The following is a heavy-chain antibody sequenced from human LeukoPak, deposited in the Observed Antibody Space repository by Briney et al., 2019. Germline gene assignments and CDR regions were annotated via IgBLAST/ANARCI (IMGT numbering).Heavy chain of an antibody. V-gene: IGHV3-30*04. CDR3: ARVAHDSSDYFDY. D-gene: IGHD3-22*01. Sequence: GGSLRLSCAASGFTFSSYAMHWVRQAPGKGLEWVAVISYDGSNKYYADSVKGRFTISRDNSKNTLYLQMNSLRAEDTAVYYCARVAHDSSDYFDYWGQGTLVTVSS. J-gene: IGHJ4*02. CDR1: GFTFSSYA. CDR2: ISYDGSNK.